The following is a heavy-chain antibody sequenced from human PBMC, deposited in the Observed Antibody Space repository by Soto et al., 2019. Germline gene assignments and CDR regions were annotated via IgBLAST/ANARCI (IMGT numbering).Heavy chain of an antibody. D-gene: IGHD6-19*01. CDR1: GYSFTSYW. V-gene: IGHV5-51*01. CDR3: ASWYSSGWSWSWDYFDY. Sequence: GESLKISCKGSGYSFTSYWIGWVRQMPGKGLEWMGIIYPGDSDTRYSPSFQGQVTISADKSISTAYLQWSSLKASDTAMYYCASWYSSGWSWSWDYFDYWGQGTLVTVSS. CDR2: IYPGDSDT. J-gene: IGHJ4*02.